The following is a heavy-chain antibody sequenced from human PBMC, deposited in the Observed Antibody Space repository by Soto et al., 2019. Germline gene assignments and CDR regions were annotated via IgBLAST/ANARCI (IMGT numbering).Heavy chain of an antibody. CDR2: IIPIFGTA. V-gene: IGHV1-69*13. D-gene: IGHD3-22*01. CDR3: ASWAHYYDSSGYYLHFDY. CDR1: WGTLSSYS. J-gene: IGHJ4*02. Sequence: VASVKVSFKTSWGTLSSYSIIWCLQSPGQWRELMGVIIPIFGTANYARNFQGRVTITADESKSTAYMELSSLRSEDTAAYYCASWAHYYDSSGYYLHFDYWGKGHMVNVSS.